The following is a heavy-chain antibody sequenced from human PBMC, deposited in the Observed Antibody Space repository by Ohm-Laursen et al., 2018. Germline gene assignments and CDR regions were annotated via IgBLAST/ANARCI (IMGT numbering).Heavy chain of an antibody. V-gene: IGHV3-48*01. J-gene: IGHJ4*02. CDR1: VFTFSNYN. CDR2: ISSSSSTI. D-gene: IGHD3-22*01. CDR3: ARDYYDTSGYYTGGY. Sequence: SLRLSCTASVFTFSNYNMNWVRQAPGKGLEWVSYISSSSSTIYYADSVKGRFTISRDNAKSSLYLQMNSLRAEDTAVYYCARDYYDTSGYYTGGYWGQGTLVTVSS.